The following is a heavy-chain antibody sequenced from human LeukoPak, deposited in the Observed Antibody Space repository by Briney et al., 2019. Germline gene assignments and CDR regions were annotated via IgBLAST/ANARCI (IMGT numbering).Heavy chain of an antibody. V-gene: IGHV3-7*01. J-gene: IGHJ4*02. CDR3: ARTLVDY. CDR2: INEDGSVE. CDR1: GFIFSNYY. Sequence: GGSLRPSCAASGFIFSNYYMSWVRQAPGKGLEWVANINEDGSVEYYVDSVKGRFTISRDNPKNSLYLLMNNLRAEDTAVYYRARTLVDYWGQGALVTVSS.